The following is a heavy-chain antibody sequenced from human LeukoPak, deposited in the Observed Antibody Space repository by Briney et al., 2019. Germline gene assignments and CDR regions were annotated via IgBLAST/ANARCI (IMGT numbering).Heavy chain of an antibody. V-gene: IGHV1-69*13. CDR2: IIPIFGTA. CDR3: ARDLDLKSRAFDI. CDR1: GGTFSSYA. J-gene: IGHJ3*02. Sequence: ASVKVSCTASGGTFSSYAISWVRQAPGQGLEWMGGIIPIFGTANYAQKFQGRATITADESTSTAYMELSSLRSEDTAVYYCARDLDLKSRAFDIWGQGTMVTVSS.